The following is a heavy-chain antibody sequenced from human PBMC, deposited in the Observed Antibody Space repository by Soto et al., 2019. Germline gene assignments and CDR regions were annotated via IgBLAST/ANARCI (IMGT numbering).Heavy chain of an antibody. CDR3: ARRYYYYYGMDV. Sequence: PVESLKISWKGSGYIFTSYWIWWVLQMPGKGLEWVGIIYPGDSDTRYSPSFQGQVTISADKSISTAYLQWSSLKASDTAMYYCARRYYYYYGMDVWGQGTTVTVSS. V-gene: IGHV5-51*01. J-gene: IGHJ6*02. CDR2: IYPGDSDT. CDR1: GYIFTSYW.